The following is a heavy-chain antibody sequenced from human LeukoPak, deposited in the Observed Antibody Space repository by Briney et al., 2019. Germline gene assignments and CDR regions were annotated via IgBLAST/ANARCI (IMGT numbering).Heavy chain of an antibody. CDR2: IFYSGST. J-gene: IGHJ4*02. D-gene: IGHD3-22*01. CDR3: ARLDSSGYYPTFDY. V-gene: IGHV4-39*07. Sequence: SETLSLTCTVSSGSISTSNYYWGWVRQPPGKALEWIGNIFYSGSTYYSPSLKSRVTISLDTSRNQFSLKLSSVTAADTAVYYCARLDSSGYYPTFDYWGQGTLVTVSS. CDR1: SGSISTSNYY.